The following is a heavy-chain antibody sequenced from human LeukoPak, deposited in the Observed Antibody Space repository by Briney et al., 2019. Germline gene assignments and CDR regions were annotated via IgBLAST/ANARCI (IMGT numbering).Heavy chain of an antibody. V-gene: IGHV3-7*01. CDR3: ARYYDGSTYQDAFDI. Sequence: GGSLRLSCAASGFTFSSYAMSWVRQAPGKGLEWVANIKQDGSEKYYYVDSVKGRFTISRDNAKNSLYLQMNSLRAEDTAVYYCARYYDGSTYQDAFDIWGQGTMVTVSS. J-gene: IGHJ3*02. CDR2: IKQDGSEK. CDR1: GFTFSSYA. D-gene: IGHD3-22*01.